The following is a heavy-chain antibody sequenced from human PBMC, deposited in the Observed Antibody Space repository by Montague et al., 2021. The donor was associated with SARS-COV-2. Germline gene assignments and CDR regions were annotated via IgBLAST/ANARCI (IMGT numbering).Heavy chain of an antibody. V-gene: IGHV4-39*01. CDR3: ARETHTSGWFQQFDY. J-gene: IGHJ4*02. D-gene: IGHD6-19*01. CDR1: GGSISSSNYE. Sequence: SETLSLTCTVSGGSISSSNYEWGWIRQPPGKGLEWIGSIYYSGTTYYNPSVQSRVTISVDTSKKQFSLKLSSVTAADTAVYYCARETHTSGWFQQFDYWGQGTLVTVSS. CDR2: IYYSGTT.